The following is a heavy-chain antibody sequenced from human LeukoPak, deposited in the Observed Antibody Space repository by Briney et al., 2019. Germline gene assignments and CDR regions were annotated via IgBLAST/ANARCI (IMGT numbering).Heavy chain of an antibody. D-gene: IGHD1-26*01. CDR1: GGSISSSSYY. Sequence: PSETLSLTCTVSGGSISSSSYYWGWIRQPPGKGLKWIGSIYYSGSTYYNPSLKNRVTISVDTPKNQFSLKLSSVTAADTAVYHCASPRERSYYARGFDYWGRGTLVTVSS. CDR2: IYYSGST. V-gene: IGHV4-39*01. CDR3: ASPRERSYYARGFDY. J-gene: IGHJ4*02.